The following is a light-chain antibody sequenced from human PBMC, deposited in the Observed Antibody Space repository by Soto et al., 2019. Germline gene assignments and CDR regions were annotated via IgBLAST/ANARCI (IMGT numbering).Light chain of an antibody. V-gene: IGLV2-14*01. Sequence: QSVLTQPASVSGSPGQSITISRTGTSSDVGNYKYVSWYQQHPGKAPKLMIYEVSNRPSGVSNRFSGSKSGNTASLTISGLQAEDETDYYCFSYTSSGTYVFGTGTKV. CDR1: SSDVGNYKY. CDR3: FSYTSSGTYV. CDR2: EVS. J-gene: IGLJ1*01.